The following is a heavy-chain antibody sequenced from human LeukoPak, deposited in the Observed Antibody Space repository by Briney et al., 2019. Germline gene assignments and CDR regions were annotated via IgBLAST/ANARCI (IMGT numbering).Heavy chain of an antibody. CDR1: GFTFSSYE. CDR3: ARAPTYYYDSSGYFGYFDY. Sequence: GGSLRLSCAASGFTFSSYEMNWVRQAPGKGLEWVSYISSSGSTIYYADSVKGRFTISRDNAKNSLYLQMNSLRAEDTAVYYCARAPTYYYDSSGYFGYFDYWGQGTLVTVSS. V-gene: IGHV3-48*03. CDR2: ISSSGSTI. D-gene: IGHD3-22*01. J-gene: IGHJ4*02.